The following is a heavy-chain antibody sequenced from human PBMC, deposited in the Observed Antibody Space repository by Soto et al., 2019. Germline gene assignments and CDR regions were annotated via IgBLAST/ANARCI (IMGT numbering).Heavy chain of an antibody. Sequence: QLQLQESGSGLVKPSQTLSLTCAVSGGSISSGGYSWSWIRQPPGKGLEWIGYIYHSGSTYYNPSLKSRVTISVDRSKNQFSLKLSSVTAADTAVYYCARDRRAGIAAAGTFYGMDVWGQGTTVTVSS. V-gene: IGHV4-30-2*01. CDR2: IYHSGST. CDR3: ARDRRAGIAAAGTFYGMDV. D-gene: IGHD6-13*01. J-gene: IGHJ6*02. CDR1: GGSISSGGYS.